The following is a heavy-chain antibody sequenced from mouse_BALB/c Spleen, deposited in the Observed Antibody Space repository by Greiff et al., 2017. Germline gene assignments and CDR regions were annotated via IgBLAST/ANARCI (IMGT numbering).Heavy chain of an antibody. CDR3: ARGYYGSSGYFDV. Sequence: EVKLQESGPGLVKPSQTVSLTCTVTGISITTGNYRWSWLRQFPGNKLEWIGYIYYSGTITYNPSLTRRTTITRDTSKNQFFLEMNSLTAEDTATYYCARGYYGSSGYFDVWGAGTTVTVAS. D-gene: IGHD1-1*01. J-gene: IGHJ1*01. V-gene: IGHV3-5*02. CDR2: IYYSGTI. CDR1: GISITTGNYR.